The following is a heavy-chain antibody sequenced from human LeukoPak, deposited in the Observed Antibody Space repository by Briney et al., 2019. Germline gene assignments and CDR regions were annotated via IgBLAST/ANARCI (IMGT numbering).Heavy chain of an antibody. CDR2: IYYSGST. Sequence: PSETLSLTCTVSGGSISSSSYYWGWIRQPPGKGLEWIGSIYYSGSTYYNPSLKSRVTISVDTSKNQFSLKLSSVTAADTAVYYCARHVSAGDSSGYYYAHFDYWGQGTLVTVSS. D-gene: IGHD3-22*01. CDR1: GGSISSSSYY. V-gene: IGHV4-39*01. CDR3: ARHVSAGDSSGYYYAHFDY. J-gene: IGHJ4*02.